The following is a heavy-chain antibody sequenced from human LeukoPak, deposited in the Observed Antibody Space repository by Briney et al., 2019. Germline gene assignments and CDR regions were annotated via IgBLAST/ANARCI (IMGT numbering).Heavy chain of an antibody. V-gene: IGHV1-2*02. CDR1: GYTFPANY. CDR2: INPNSGGT. Sequence: ASVTVSCKPSGYTFPANYMHWVRQAPGQGLEWMGWINPNSGGTNYAQKFQGRVTMTRDTSISTAYMELSRLRSDDTAVYYCARAQTVVTSPKYWYFDLWGRGTLVTVSS. J-gene: IGHJ2*01. D-gene: IGHD4-23*01. CDR3: ARAQTVVTSPKYWYFDL.